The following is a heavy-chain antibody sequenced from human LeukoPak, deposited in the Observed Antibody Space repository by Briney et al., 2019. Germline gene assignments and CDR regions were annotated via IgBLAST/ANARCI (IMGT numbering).Heavy chain of an antibody. D-gene: IGHD4-17*01. V-gene: IGHV3-30*04. Sequence: PGRSLRLSCAASGFNFRDSAMHWVRQPPGKGLEGVAVTSYDGTNKYYADSVKGRFTISRDNSKNTLYLQMNSLRLEDTGVYYCAADYGDYVSPSDWGKGTLVTVSS. CDR3: AADYGDYVSPSD. CDR1: GFNFRDSA. J-gene: IGHJ4*02. CDR2: TSYDGTNK.